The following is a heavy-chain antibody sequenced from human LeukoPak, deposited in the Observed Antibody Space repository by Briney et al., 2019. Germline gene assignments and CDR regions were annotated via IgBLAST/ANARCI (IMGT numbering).Heavy chain of an antibody. D-gene: IGHD5-12*01. V-gene: IGHV1-46*01. CDR1: GYTFTSYY. CDR3: ARDPVGTSWFDP. J-gene: IGHJ5*02. CDR2: IDPSGGST. Sequence: VKVSXKASGYTFTSYYMHWVRQAPGQGLEWMGIIDPSGGSTSYAQKFQGRVTMTRDTSTSTVYMELSSLRSEDTAVYYCARDPVGTSWFDPWGQGTLVTVSS.